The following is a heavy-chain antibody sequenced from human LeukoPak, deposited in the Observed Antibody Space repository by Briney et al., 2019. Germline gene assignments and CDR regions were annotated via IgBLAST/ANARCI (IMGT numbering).Heavy chain of an antibody. J-gene: IGHJ5*02. V-gene: IGHV3-48*01. Sequence: PGGSLRLSCAASGFTFNNYWMNWVRQAPGKGLEWVSYIGSSPTTIFYADSVKGRFTISRDNAKNSLYLQMNSLRAEDTAVYYCARDHIAVAGPFDPWGQGTLVTVSS. CDR2: IGSSPTTI. CDR3: ARDHIAVAGPFDP. D-gene: IGHD6-19*01. CDR1: GFTFNNYW.